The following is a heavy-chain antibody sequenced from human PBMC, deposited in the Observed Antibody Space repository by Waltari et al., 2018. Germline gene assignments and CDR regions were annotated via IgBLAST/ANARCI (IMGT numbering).Heavy chain of an antibody. CDR1: GLILSDYA. CDR2: IRSRTKGDAT. V-gene: IGHV3-73*01. J-gene: IGHJ4*02. D-gene: IGHD7-27*01. CDR3: IRPFEMGID. Sequence: VPLVASGGALVPPGGSLQLPCAASGLILSDYAMPWVRQASGKGLEWGGRIRSRTKGDATAYADSVQGRFTISRDDSKNTAYLEMNSLKTDDTAVYYCIRPFEMGIDWGQGTLVTVSS.